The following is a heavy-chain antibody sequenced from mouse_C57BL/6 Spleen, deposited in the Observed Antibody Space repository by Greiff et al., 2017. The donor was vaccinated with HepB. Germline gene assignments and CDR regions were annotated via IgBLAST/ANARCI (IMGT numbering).Heavy chain of an antibody. CDR2: IDPSDSYT. J-gene: IGHJ3*01. V-gene: IGHV1-50*01. CDR3: ARQGYGSSYGWFAY. CDR1: GYTFTSYW. D-gene: IGHD1-1*01. Sequence: QVQLQQPGAELVKPGASVKLSCKASGYTFTSYWMQWVKQRPGQGLEWIGEIDPSDSYTNYNQKFKGKATLTVDTPSSTAYMQLSSLTSEDSAVYYCARQGYGSSYGWFAYWGQGTLVTVSA.